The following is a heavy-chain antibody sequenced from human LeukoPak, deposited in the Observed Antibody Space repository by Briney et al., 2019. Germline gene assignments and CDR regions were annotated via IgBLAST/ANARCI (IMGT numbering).Heavy chain of an antibody. J-gene: IGHJ4*02. CDR3: TKDSVAMVTTSDY. CDR1: GFTFSSYA. D-gene: IGHD5-18*01. CDR2: ISWNSGII. Sequence: GGSLRLSCAASGFTFSSYAMHWVRRAPGKGLEWVSGISWNSGIIVYADSVKGRFTTSRDNDKNSLYLQMNSQRPEDTALYYCTKDSVAMVTTSDYWGQGTLVTVSS. V-gene: IGHV3-9*01.